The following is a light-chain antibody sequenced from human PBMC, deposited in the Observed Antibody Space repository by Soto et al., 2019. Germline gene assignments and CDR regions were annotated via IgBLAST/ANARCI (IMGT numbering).Light chain of an antibody. Sequence: DLQLTQSPSFLSASVGDRVTITCRASQDINTYLAWYQQKPGKAPKLLIFTASTLQNGVPSRFSGSGSGTEFTVTITSLQPEDFATYYCQQRKSYPITFGQGTRLEI. V-gene: IGKV1-9*01. CDR2: TAS. J-gene: IGKJ5*01. CDR3: QQRKSYPIT. CDR1: QDINTY.